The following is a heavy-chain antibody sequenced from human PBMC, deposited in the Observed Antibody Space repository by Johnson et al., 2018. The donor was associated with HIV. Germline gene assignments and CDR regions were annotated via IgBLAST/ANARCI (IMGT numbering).Heavy chain of an antibody. CDR3: ARGDYGGNLDAFDI. V-gene: IGHV3-13*01. Sequence: VQLVESGGGLVQPGGSLRLSCEASGFTFSSYDMHWVRQATGKGLEWVSAIGTAGDTYYPGSVKGRFTISRENAKNSLYLQMNSLRAGDTAVYYCARGDYGGNLDAFDIGGQGTMVTVSS. J-gene: IGHJ3*02. CDR2: IGTAGDT. CDR1: GFTFSSYD. D-gene: IGHD4-23*01.